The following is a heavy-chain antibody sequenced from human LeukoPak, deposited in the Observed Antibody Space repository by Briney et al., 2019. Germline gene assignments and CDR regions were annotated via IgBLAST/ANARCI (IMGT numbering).Heavy chain of an antibody. CDR2: ISWNSGSI. Sequence: GGSLRLSCAASGFTFDDYAMHWARQAPGKGLEWVSGISWNSGSIGYADSVKGRFTISRDNAKNSLYLQMNSLRAEDTALYYCAKVPPYSSPYNWFDPWGQGTLVTVSS. CDR1: GFTFDDYA. CDR3: AKVPPYSSPYNWFDP. J-gene: IGHJ5*02. D-gene: IGHD6-13*01. V-gene: IGHV3-9*01.